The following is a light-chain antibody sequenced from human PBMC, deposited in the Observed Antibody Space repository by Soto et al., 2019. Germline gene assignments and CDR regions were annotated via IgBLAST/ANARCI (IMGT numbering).Light chain of an antibody. Sequence: QSALTQPASVSGSAGQSITISCSGTMRDVGAYNLVSWYQQHPGTAPKLIIYEVRNRPSGISSRFSGSWSGNTASLTISGLQSEDEGAYYCSAYTARSTLVFGGGTKLTVL. CDR2: EVR. CDR1: MRDVGAYNL. J-gene: IGLJ3*02. V-gene: IGLV2-14*01. CDR3: SAYTARSTLV.